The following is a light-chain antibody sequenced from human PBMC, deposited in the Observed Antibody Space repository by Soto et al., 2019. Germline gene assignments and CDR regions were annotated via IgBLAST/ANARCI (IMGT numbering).Light chain of an antibody. CDR3: CSYAGTYTHYV. CDR1: SSDVGGYNF. Sequence: QSALTQPRSVSGSPGQSVTISCTGTSSDVGGYNFVSWYQQHPGKAPKLMIYDVNKRPSGVPGRFSGSKSGNTASLTISGLQAEDEADYCCCSYAGTYTHYVFGPGTKVTVL. CDR2: DVN. V-gene: IGLV2-11*01. J-gene: IGLJ1*01.